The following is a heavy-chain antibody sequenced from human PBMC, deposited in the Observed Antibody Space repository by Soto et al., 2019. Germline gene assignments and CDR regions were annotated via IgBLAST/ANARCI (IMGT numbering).Heavy chain of an antibody. CDR3: AKALAPISSHGKIDY. D-gene: IGHD5-18*01. V-gene: IGHV3-23*01. CDR2: IDSTGDST. J-gene: IGHJ4*02. CDR1: GFTFSAYA. Sequence: PWGSLLVSCAAYGFTFSAYAMSRVRQAPGKGLEWVSSIDSTGDSTYSADSVKGRFTLSRDNSKNTLYLQMNSLRAEDTAVYYCAKALAPISSHGKIDYWGQGTMVTVSS.